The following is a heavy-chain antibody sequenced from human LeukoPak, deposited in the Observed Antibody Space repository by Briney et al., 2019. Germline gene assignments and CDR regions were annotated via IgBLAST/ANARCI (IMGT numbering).Heavy chain of an antibody. CDR1: VFIFSSYA. J-gene: IGHJ3*02. CDR3: ATTKGGNMITFGGVIVHDAFDI. CDR2: ISGRGGST. Sequence: PGGSLRLSSAASVFIFSSYAMSGVRQAPGKGLEGVSDISGRGGSTYYAESVKGRLTNSRDNSKNTLYLKRNSLRAEDTDVYYCATTKGGNMITFGGVIVHDAFDIWGEGTMVTVSS. D-gene: IGHD3-16*02. V-gene: IGHV3-23*01.